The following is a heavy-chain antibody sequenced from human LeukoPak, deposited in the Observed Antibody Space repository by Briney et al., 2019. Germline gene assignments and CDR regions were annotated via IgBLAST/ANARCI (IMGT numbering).Heavy chain of an antibody. Sequence: GGSLRLSCAASGFTFSNYWMNWVRQAPGKGLDWVANIKQDGSEKYYVDSVKGRFTISRDNAKNSLYLQMNCLRAEDTAVYHCARGTRAAFDIWGQGTTVTVSS. CDR1: GFTFSNYW. CDR2: IKQDGSEK. V-gene: IGHV3-7*01. J-gene: IGHJ3*02. D-gene: IGHD2-2*01. CDR3: ARGTRAAFDI.